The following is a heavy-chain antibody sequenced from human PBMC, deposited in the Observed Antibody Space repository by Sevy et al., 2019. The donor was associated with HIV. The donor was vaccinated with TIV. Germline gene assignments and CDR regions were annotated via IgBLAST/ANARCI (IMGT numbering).Heavy chain of an antibody. V-gene: IGHV3-11*06. CDR2: ISSSSSYT. J-gene: IGHJ6*02. CDR1: GFTFSDYY. Sequence: GGSLRLSCAASGFTFSDYYMSWIRQAPGKGLEWVSYISSSSSYTNYADSVKGRFTISRDNAKNSLYLQMNSLRAEDTAGYYCARVDCSSTSCYRGYYGMDVWGQGTTVTVSS. D-gene: IGHD2-2*02. CDR3: ARVDCSSTSCYRGYYGMDV.